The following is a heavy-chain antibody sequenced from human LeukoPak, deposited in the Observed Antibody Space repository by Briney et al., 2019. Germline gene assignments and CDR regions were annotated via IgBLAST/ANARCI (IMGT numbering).Heavy chain of an antibody. J-gene: IGHJ4*02. CDR3: AVVAATADFDY. D-gene: IGHD2-15*01. CDR1: GFTFSSYA. Sequence: GRSLRLSCAASGFTFSSYAMHWVRQAPGKGLEWVAVISYDGSNKYYADSVKGRFTISRDNSKSTLYLQMNSLRAEDTAVYYCAVVAATADFDYWGQGTLVTVSS. CDR2: ISYDGSNK. V-gene: IGHV3-30*04.